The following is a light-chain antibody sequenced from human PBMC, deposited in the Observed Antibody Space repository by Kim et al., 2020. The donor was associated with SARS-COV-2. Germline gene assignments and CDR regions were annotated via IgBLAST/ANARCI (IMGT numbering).Light chain of an antibody. V-gene: IGKV3-15*01. J-gene: IGKJ1*01. CDR2: DAT. CDR1: RTINNK. Sequence: PPGERATLSCSACRTINNKVVWYQQKPGRAPRLLIIDATTRAAGVPARFIGSGSDTDFSLTISSLQSDDFAVYYCQQSYDGPPLTFGQGTKVDIK. CDR3: QQSYDGPPLT.